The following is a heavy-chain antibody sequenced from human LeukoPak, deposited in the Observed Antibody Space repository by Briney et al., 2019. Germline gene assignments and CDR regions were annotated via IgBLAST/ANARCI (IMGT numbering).Heavy chain of an antibody. D-gene: IGHD3-22*01. CDR1: GFSFSDYY. V-gene: IGHV3-11*01. Sequence: GGSLRLSCAASGFSFSDYYMSWIRQAPGKGLEWVSYISRSGSTIYYADSVKGRFTISRDNAKNSLYLQMNSLRAEDTAVYYCARDLRYYYDSSAKGSDYWGQGTLVTVSS. CDR3: ARDLRYYYDSSAKGSDY. J-gene: IGHJ4*02. CDR2: ISRSGSTI.